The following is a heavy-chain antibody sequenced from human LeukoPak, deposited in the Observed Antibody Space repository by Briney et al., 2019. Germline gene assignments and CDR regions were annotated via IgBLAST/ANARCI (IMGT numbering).Heavy chain of an antibody. CDR2: IYTSGST. Sequence: PSETLSLTCAVYGGSFSGYYWSWIRQPAGKGLEWIGRIYTSGSTNYNPSLKSRVTMSLDTSKNQFSLTLSSVTAADTAVYFCARSGSYSYYYMDVWGKGTTVTISS. V-gene: IGHV4-59*10. D-gene: IGHD1-26*01. CDR1: GGSFSGYY. CDR3: ARSGSYSYYYMDV. J-gene: IGHJ6*03.